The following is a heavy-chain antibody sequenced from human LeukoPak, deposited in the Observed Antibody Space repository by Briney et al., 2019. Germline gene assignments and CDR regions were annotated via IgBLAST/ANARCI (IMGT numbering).Heavy chain of an antibody. V-gene: IGHV4-39*07. Sequence: SETLSLTCTVSGGSISSSSYYWGWLRQPPGRGLEWIGSIYYSGSTYYNPSLKSRVTISVDTSKNQFSLKLSSVTAADTAVYYCARDSDDFWSGYFHHWGQGILVTVSS. D-gene: IGHD3-3*01. CDR2: IYYSGST. CDR1: GGSISSSSYY. CDR3: ARDSDDFWSGYFHH. J-gene: IGHJ4*02.